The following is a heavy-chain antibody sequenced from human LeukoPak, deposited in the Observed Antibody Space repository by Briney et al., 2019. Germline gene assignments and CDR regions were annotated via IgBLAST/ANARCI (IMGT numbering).Heavy chain of an antibody. CDR3: AKDDGGNIPTAFYI. D-gene: IGHD4-23*01. CDR2: ISGNGGST. J-gene: IGHJ3*02. Sequence: GGPLTLSCAPSGLPHSTYLMSWLPQAPRKALEWVSAISGNGGSTKHAVFVTGRFTISRDNSKNTLYLQMNGLRAEDTAVYYCAKDDGGNIPTAFYIWGQGTTVTVSS. CDR1: GLPHSTYL. V-gene: IGHV3-23*01.